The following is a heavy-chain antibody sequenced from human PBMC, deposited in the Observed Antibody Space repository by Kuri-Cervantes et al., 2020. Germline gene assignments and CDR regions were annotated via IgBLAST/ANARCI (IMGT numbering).Heavy chain of an antibody. Sequence: SLKISCAASGFTFDDYAMHWVRLAPGKGLEWVSGISWNGGPLGYADSVKGRFTISRDNAKNSLYLHMNSLRAEDTAVYYCAKEEGIAAAGIDAFDIWGQGTMVTVSS. V-gene: IGHV3-9*01. J-gene: IGHJ3*02. D-gene: IGHD6-13*01. CDR3: AKEEGIAAAGIDAFDI. CDR2: ISWNGGPL. CDR1: GFTFDDYA.